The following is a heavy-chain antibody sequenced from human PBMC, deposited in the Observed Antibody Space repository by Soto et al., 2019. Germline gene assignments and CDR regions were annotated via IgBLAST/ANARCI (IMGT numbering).Heavy chain of an antibody. CDR2: ISSSSSYI. V-gene: IGHV3-21*01. Sequence: GVSLRLSCSASGFTFSSYSMNWVRQAPGKGLEWVSSISSSSSYIYYADSVKGRFTISRDNAKNSLYLQMNSLRAEDTAVYYCARDPGPVSFDIWGQGTMVTVSS. CDR1: GFTFSSYS. CDR3: ARDPGPVSFDI. J-gene: IGHJ3*02. D-gene: IGHD7-27*01.